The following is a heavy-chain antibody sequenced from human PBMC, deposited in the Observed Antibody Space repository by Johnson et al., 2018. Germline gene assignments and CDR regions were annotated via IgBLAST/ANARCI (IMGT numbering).Heavy chain of an antibody. CDR2: MYTSGST. Sequence: EVRLVETGGGLARPGGSLRVSCAASGFSVSDNYMRWVRQASGTGPEWVSIMYTSGSTYYAESVKGRFTISRDNSSNTLYLQMNSLRPEDTAVYFCARYHYDSSGFEGFDVWGQGTMVTVSS. CDR3: ARYHYDSSGFEGFDV. D-gene: IGHD3-22*01. CDR1: GFSVSDNY. J-gene: IGHJ3*01. V-gene: IGHV3-66*02.